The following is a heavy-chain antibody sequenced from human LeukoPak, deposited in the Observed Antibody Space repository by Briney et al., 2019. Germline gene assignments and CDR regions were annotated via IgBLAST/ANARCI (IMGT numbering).Heavy chain of an antibody. CDR2: INEDGGEK. D-gene: IGHD5-24*01. Sequence: GGSLRLSCVVLEFSFETHWMSWVRQAPGKGPEWVANINEDGGEKHYVGSVRGRFTISRDNADNSLHLQMNSLRPEDMAVYYCARGETMDVWGKGTTVTVSS. CDR3: ARGETMDV. V-gene: IGHV3-7*01. J-gene: IGHJ6*03. CDR1: EFSFETHW.